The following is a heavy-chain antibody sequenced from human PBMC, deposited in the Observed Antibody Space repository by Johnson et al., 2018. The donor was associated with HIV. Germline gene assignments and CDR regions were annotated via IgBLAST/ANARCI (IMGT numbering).Heavy chain of an antibody. CDR2: IRYDGSNK. CDR3: ARDTSDYYLWAFDI. Sequence: QVQLVESGGGLVQPGGSLRLSCATSGFTFSSYWMSWVRQAPGKGLEWVAFIRYDGSNKYYADSVKGRFTISRDNSKNTLYLQMNSLRAEDTAVYYCARDTSDYYLWAFDIWGQGTMVTVSS. D-gene: IGHD3-22*01. V-gene: IGHV3-30*02. J-gene: IGHJ3*02. CDR1: GFTFSSYW.